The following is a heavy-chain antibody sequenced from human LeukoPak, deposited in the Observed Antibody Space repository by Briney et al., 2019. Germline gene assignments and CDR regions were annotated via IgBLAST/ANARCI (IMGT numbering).Heavy chain of an antibody. Sequence: KPGASVKVSCKASGHTFTGYYMHWVRQAPGQGFEWMGRINPNSGGTNYAQIFQGRVAMTRDTSISTAFLELSRLTSDDTAVYYCASRWSTAVTATGDDFDYWGQGTLVTVSS. CDR2: INPNSGGT. J-gene: IGHJ4*02. CDR3: ASRWSTAVTATGDDFDY. V-gene: IGHV1-2*06. D-gene: IGHD2-21*02. CDR1: GHTFTGYY.